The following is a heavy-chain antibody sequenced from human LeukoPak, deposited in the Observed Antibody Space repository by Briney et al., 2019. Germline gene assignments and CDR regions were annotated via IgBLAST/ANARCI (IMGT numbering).Heavy chain of an antibody. D-gene: IGHD3-22*01. Sequence: EASVKVSCKASGYTFTGYYMHWVRQAPGQGLEWMGWISAYNGNTNYAQKLQGRVTMTTDTSTSTAYMELRSLRSDDAAVYYCARVTNYDSSGYYTDYYYYYYMDVWGKGTTVTVSS. V-gene: IGHV1-18*04. CDR1: GYTFTGYY. J-gene: IGHJ6*03. CDR2: ISAYNGNT. CDR3: ARVTNYDSSGYYTDYYYYYYMDV.